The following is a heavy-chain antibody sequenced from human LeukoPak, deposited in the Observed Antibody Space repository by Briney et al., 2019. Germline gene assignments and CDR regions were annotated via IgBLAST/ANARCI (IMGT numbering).Heavy chain of an antibody. CDR3: AKGLHIVGTTYYGIDV. J-gene: IGHJ6*02. Sequence: PGGSLRLSCAASGFTFSSYGMHWVRQAPGKGLEWVAVISYDGSKKYYADSVKGRFTISRDNSKNTLYLEMNSLRSEDTAVYYCAKGLHIVGTTYYGIDVGGQGTTVTVSS. V-gene: IGHV3-30*18. CDR1: GFTFSSYG. CDR2: ISYDGSKK. D-gene: IGHD1-26*01.